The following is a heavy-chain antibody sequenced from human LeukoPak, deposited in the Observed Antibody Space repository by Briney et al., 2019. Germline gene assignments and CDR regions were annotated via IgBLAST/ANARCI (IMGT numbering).Heavy chain of an antibody. CDR1: GDSVSSNSVT. J-gene: IGHJ5*02. CDR3: ARRLTQYDCFDP. CDR2: TYYRSTWYN. V-gene: IGHV6-1*01. D-gene: IGHD2-2*01. Sequence: SQTLSLTSAISGDSVSSNSVTWNWIRQSPSRGLEWLGRTYYRSTWYNDYAVSVRGRITVNPDTSKNQFSLHLNSVTPEDTAVYYCARRLTQYDCFDPWGQGILVTVSS.